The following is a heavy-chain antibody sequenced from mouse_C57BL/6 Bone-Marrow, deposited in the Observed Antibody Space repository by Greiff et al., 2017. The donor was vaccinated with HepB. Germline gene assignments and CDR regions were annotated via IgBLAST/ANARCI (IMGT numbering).Heavy chain of an antibody. Sequence: QVQLQQSGAELVKPGASVKLSCKASGYTFTSYWMHWVKQRPGQGLEWIGMIHPNSGSTNYNEKFKSKATLTVDKSSSTAYMQLSSLTSEDSAVYYCARAPYYSYWYFDVWGTGTTVTVSS. CDR2: IHPNSGST. CDR1: GYTFTSYW. J-gene: IGHJ1*03. D-gene: IGHD1-1*01. CDR3: ARAPYYSYWYFDV. V-gene: IGHV1-64*01.